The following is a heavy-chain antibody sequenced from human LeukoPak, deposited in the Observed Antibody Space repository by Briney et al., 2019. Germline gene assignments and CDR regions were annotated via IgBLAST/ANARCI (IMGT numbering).Heavy chain of an antibody. CDR2: ISYDGSNK. CDR3: ARARRADYGDFDY. Sequence: GRSLRLSCATSGLTFSRYSMHWVRQAPGKGLEWVAVISYDGSNKYYADSVKGRFTISRDNSKNTLFVQMNSLRVEDTAVYYCARARRADYGDFDYWGQGTLVTVSS. D-gene: IGHD4/OR15-4a*01. CDR1: GLTFSRYS. V-gene: IGHV3-30*04. J-gene: IGHJ4*02.